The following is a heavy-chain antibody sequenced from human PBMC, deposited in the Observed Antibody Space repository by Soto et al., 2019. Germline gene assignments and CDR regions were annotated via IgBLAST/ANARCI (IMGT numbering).Heavy chain of an antibody. Sequence: GASVKVSCKASGGTFSSYAISWVRQAPGQGLEWMGGIIPIFGTANYAQKFQGRVTITADESTSTAYMELSSLRSEDTAVYYCARVPFYDYGDYVVLLAFDIWGQGTMVTVSS. CDR3: ARVPFYDYGDYVVLLAFDI. V-gene: IGHV1-69*13. J-gene: IGHJ3*02. D-gene: IGHD4-17*01. CDR2: IIPIFGTA. CDR1: GGTFSSYA.